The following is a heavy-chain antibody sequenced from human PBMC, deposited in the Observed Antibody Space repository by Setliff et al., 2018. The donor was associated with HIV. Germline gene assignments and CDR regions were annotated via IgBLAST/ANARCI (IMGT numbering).Heavy chain of an antibody. J-gene: IGHJ3*02. V-gene: IGHV4-59*01. CDR3: ASWHGGQEAFEI. Sequence: SETLSLTCTVSGVSITTYYWSWIRQTPGKGLEWIGYIYYIGSVIYNYSFESRVTMTLDMSKSRFSLSLRSLTAADTAVYYCASWHGGQEAFEIWGQGTKVTVSS. CDR2: IYYIGSV. CDR1: GVSITTYY. D-gene: IGHD3-16*01.